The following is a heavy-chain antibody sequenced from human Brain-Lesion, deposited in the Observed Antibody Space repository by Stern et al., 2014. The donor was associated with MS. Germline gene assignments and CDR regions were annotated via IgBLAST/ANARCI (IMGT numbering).Heavy chain of an antibody. V-gene: IGHV4-31*03. Sequence: VQLVESGPGLVKPSQTLSLTCTVSGDSIRGGGYYWSWIRQHPGKGLEWIGPIYYSGNTYYNPSLKSRVTMSVDTSNNQFSRRLRSVTAADTAVYYCARRATYNEWKQIWGGWFDPWGQGTLVTVSS. CDR1: GDSIRGGGYY. CDR3: ARRATYNEWKQIWGGWFDP. CDR2: IYYSGNT. D-gene: IGHD5-18*01. J-gene: IGHJ5*02.